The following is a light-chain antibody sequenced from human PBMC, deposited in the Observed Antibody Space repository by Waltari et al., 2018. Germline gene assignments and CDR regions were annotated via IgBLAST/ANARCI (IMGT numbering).Light chain of an antibody. Sequence: SCRASQTVRTFLAWYQHKPGQAPRLLIFDASSRATGIPAKFRGSGSGTDFTLTVSNLEPEDFAVYYCQQRSNWPYTFGQGTRVDIK. CDR3: QQRSNWPYT. CDR1: QTVRTF. CDR2: DAS. V-gene: IGKV3-11*01. J-gene: IGKJ2*01.